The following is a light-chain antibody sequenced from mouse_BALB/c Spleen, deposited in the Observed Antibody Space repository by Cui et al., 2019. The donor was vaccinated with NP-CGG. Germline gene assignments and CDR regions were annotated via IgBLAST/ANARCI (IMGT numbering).Light chain of an antibody. CDR3: V. J-gene: IGLJ1*01. Sequence: QAVVTQESTLTTSPGETVTLTCRSSTGAVTTSNYANWVQEKPDHLFTGLIGGTNNRTPGVPARFSGSLIGDKAALTITGAQTEAMVQQPWVFGGGTKLTVL. CDR2: GTN. CDR1: TGAVTTSNY. V-gene: IGLV1*01.